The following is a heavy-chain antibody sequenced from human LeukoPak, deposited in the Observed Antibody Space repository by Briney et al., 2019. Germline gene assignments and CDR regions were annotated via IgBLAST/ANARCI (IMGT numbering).Heavy chain of an antibody. D-gene: IGHD3-3*01. CDR3: AKDYEDDFWSGFDY. V-gene: IGHV3-43*02. CDR1: GFTFDDYA. CDR2: ISGDGGST. J-gene: IGHJ4*02. Sequence: PGGSLRLSCAASGFTFDDYAMHWVRQAPGKGLEWVSLISGDGGSTYYADSVKGRFTISRGNSKNSLYLQMNSLRTEDTALYYCAKDYEDDFWSGFDYWGQGTLVTVSS.